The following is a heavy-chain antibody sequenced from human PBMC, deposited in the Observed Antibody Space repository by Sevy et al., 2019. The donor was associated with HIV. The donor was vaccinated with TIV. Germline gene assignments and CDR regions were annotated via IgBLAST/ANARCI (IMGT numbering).Heavy chain of an antibody. J-gene: IGHJ4*02. V-gene: IGHV4-34*01. CDR3: ARRGRRDDYNYVFGFDY. CDR1: GGSFSGYY. Sequence: SETLSLTCAVYGGSFSGYYWSWIRQPPGKGLEWIGEINHSGSTNYNPSLKSRVTISVDTSTNQFSLKLSSVTAADTAVYYCARRGRRDDYNYVFGFDYWGQGTLVTVSS. CDR2: INHSGST. D-gene: IGHD4-4*01.